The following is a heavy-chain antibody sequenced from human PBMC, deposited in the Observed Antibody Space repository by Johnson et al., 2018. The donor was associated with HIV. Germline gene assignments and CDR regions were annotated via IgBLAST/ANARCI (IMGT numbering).Heavy chain of an antibody. J-gene: IGHJ3*02. CDR1: GFIFSNYW. CDR3: TREGPSERAGFDI. CDR2: INSDGTAT. V-gene: IGHV3-74*01. Sequence: EVQLVESGGGLVQPGGSLRLSCAASGFIFSNYWMHWVRQVPGRGLVWVARINSDGTATSYADPVKGRLTISRDNAKSTLYLEMNSLIADDMAVYYCTREGPSERAGFDIWGQGTVVTVSS.